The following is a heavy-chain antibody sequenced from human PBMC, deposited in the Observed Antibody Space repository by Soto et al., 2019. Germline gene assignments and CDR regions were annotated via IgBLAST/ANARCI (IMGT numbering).Heavy chain of an antibody. D-gene: IGHD3-22*01. CDR1: GFTFSSYS. Sequence: EVQLVASGGGLVKPGGSLRLSGAASGFTFSSYSMNWVRQAPGKGLEWVSSISSSSSDIYYADSVKGRFTISSDNAKNSLYLQMNSLRAEDTAVYYCARDRSGYYYDYFYYWGQGTLVTVSS. V-gene: IGHV3-21*01. CDR2: ISSSSSDI. CDR3: ARDRSGYYYDYFYY. J-gene: IGHJ4*02.